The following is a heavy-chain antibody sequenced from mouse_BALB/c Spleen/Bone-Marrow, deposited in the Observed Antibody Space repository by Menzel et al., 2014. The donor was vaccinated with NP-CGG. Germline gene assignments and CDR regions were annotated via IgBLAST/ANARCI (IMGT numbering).Heavy chain of an antibody. CDR2: INPDSSTI. V-gene: IGHV4-1*02. J-gene: IGHJ3*01. D-gene: IGHD4-1*01. Sequence: EVQVVESGGGLVQPGGSLKLSCAASGFDFSRYWMSWVRQAPGKGLGWIGEINPDSSTINYTPSLKDKFIISRDNAKNTLYLQMSKVRSEDTALYYCAPNWDRGFAYWGQGTLFTVSA. CDR3: APNWDRGFAY. CDR1: GFDFSRYW.